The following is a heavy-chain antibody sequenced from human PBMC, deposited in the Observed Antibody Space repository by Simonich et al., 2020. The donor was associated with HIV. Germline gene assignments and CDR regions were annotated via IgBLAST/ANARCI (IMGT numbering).Heavy chain of an antibody. CDR3: ARGLHINSWYWYFDL. D-gene: IGHD6-13*01. CDR2: IWSEGSNI. J-gene: IGHJ2*01. V-gene: IGHV3-33*01. CDR1: RFTFSYYG. Sequence: QVQLVESGGAVVQPGRSLRLSCAASRFTFSYYGMHWVRQAPGKGLGWVAVIWSEGSNIYYGDSVKGRFTISRDNSNNTLYLQMNSLRAEDTAVYYCARGLHINSWYWYFDLWGRGTLVTVSS.